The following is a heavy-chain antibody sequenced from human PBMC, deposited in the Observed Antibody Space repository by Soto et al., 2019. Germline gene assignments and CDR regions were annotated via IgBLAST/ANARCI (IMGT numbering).Heavy chain of an antibody. CDR2: IYYSGST. D-gene: IGHD2-2*02. V-gene: IGHV4-59*08. CDR1: GGSISSYY. J-gene: IGHJ5*02. CDR3: ARHHCSSTSCYTKPPPFYPFFDP. Sequence: SETLSLTCTVSGGSISSYYWSWIRQPPGKGLEWIGYIYYSGSTNYNPSLKSRVTISVDTSKNQFSLKLSSVTAADTAVYYCARHHCSSTSCYTKPPPFYPFFDPWGQGTLVTVSS.